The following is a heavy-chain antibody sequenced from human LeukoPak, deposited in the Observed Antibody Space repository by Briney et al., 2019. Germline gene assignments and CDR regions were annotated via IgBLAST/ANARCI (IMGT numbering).Heavy chain of an antibody. CDR1: GFTFSSYA. CDR2: ISYDGSNK. CDR3: ARGVVLMVYAYSYYFDY. Sequence: GRSLRLSCAASGFTFSSYAMHWVRQAPGKGLEWVAVISYDGSNKYYADSVKGRFTISRDNSKNTLYLQMNSLRAEDTAVYYCARGVVLMVYAYSYYFDYWGQGTLVTVSS. D-gene: IGHD2-8*01. J-gene: IGHJ4*02. V-gene: IGHV3-30*04.